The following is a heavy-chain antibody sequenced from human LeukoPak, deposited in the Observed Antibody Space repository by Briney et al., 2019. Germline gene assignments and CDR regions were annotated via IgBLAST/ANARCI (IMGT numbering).Heavy chain of an antibody. D-gene: IGHD2-8*01. V-gene: IGHV4-31*03. CDR1: GGSISSGGYY. CDR3: ARGILMVYVTYWYFDL. J-gene: IGHJ2*01. CDR2: IYYSGST. Sequence: SETLSLTCTVSGGSISSGGYYWSWIRQHPGKGLEWIGYIYYSGSTYYNPSLKSRVTISVDTSKNQFSLKLSSVTAEDTAVYYCARGILMVYVTYWYFDLWGRGTLVTVSS.